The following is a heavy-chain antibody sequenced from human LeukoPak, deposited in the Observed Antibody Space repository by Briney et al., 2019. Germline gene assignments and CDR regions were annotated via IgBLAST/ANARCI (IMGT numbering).Heavy chain of an antibody. J-gene: IGHJ6*03. CDR1: GFTFRNDV. D-gene: IGHD3-3*01. V-gene: IGHV3-23*01. CDR3: ARVLYYDLWSGYSNYYYYYMDV. CDR2: ISGSGGST. Sequence: GGTLRLSCAVSGFTFRNDVMSWGRQAPGGRGEGVSAISGSGGSTYYADSVKGRFTISKDNPKNSLYLKMNSLSAEDTALYYCARVLYYDLWSGYSNYYYYYMDVWGKGTTVTV.